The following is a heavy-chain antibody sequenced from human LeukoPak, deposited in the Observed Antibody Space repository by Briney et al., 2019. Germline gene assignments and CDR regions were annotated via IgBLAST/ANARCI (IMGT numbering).Heavy chain of an antibody. CDR2: IPYDGSNK. J-gene: IGHJ4*02. Sequence: GSLRLPCAASGFTFSNYGMHWVRQAPGKGLEWVAFIPYDGSNKYYADSLQGRLTISRDNSMNTLYLQMSSLRAEDTARYYCAKDICGGNCYPHGGYWGQGTLVTVSS. V-gene: IGHV3-30*02. CDR3: AKDICGGNCYPHGGY. CDR1: GFTFSNYG. D-gene: IGHD2-21*01.